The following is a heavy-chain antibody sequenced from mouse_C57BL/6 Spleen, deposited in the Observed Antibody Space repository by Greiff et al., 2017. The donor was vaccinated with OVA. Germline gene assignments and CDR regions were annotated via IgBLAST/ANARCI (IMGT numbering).Heavy chain of an antibody. D-gene: IGHD1-1*01. CDR2: ISSGSSTI. CDR3: ARGFITTVVDFDY. V-gene: IGHV5-17*01. CDR1: GFTFSDYG. Sequence: EVQRVESGGGLVKPGGSLKLSCAASGFTFSDYGMHWVRQAPEKGLEWVAYISSGSSTIYYADTVKGRFTISRDNAKNTLFLQMTSLRSEDTAMYYCARGFITTVVDFDYWGQGTTLTVSA. J-gene: IGHJ2*01.